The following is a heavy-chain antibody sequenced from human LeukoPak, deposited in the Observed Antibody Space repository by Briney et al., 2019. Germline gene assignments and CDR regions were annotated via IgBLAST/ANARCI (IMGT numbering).Heavy chain of an antibody. CDR2: IYPGDSDT. V-gene: IGHV5-51*01. CDR3: ARRGLSGYYYWFDP. J-gene: IGHJ5*02. CDR1: GYSFTTYW. D-gene: IGHD3-22*01. Sequence: GESLKISCKGSGYSFTTYWIAWVRQMPGKGLGWMGIIYPGDSDTRYSPSFQGQVTISADKSISTTYLQWSSLKASDTAMYYCARRGLSGYYYWFDPWGQGTLVTVSS.